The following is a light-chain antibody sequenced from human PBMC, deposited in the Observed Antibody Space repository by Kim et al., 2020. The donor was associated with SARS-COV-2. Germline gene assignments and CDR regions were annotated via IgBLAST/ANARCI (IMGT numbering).Light chain of an antibody. CDR2: EVS. CDR1: QSLLHSDGETY. J-gene: IGKJ2*01. Sequence: DIVMTQSPLSLSVNPGQPAAISCKSSQSLLHSDGETYLYWYLQKPGQSPQLLISEVSSRFSGAPDRFSGSGSGTDFTPKISRVEPEDVGVYYCMQALYLPPTLGLGTRLEI. V-gene: IGKV2-29*02. CDR3: MQALYLPPT.